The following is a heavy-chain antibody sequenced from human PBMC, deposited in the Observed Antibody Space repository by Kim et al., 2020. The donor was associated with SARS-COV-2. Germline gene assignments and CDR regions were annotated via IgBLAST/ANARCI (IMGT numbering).Heavy chain of an antibody. Sequence: ASVKVSCKASGYTFTSYAMHWVRQAPGQRLEWMGWTNAGNGNTKYSQKFQGRVTITRDTSASTAYMELSSLRSEDTAVYYCARGQIVVVPAVHDAFDIWGQGTMVTVSS. CDR3: ARGQIVVVPAVHDAFDI. J-gene: IGHJ3*02. CDR2: TNAGNGNT. CDR1: GYTFTSYA. V-gene: IGHV1-3*01. D-gene: IGHD2-2*01.